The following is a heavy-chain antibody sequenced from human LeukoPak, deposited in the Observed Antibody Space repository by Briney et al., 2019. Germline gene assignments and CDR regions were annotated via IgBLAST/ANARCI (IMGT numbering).Heavy chain of an antibody. V-gene: IGHV4-59*08. D-gene: IGHD6-13*01. Sequence: PSETLSLTCIVSGGSISNYYWSWLRQPPGKGLEWIGYVSYSGSTDYNPSLKSRVTISVDTSKNQFSLKLSSVTAADTAVYYCARSSGYSSSGGLNWFDTWGQGTLVTVSS. CDR1: GGSISNYY. CDR3: ARSSGYSSSGGLNWFDT. J-gene: IGHJ5*02. CDR2: VSYSGST.